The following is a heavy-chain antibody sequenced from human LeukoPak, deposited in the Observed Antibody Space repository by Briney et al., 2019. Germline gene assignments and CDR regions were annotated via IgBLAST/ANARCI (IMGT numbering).Heavy chain of an antibody. J-gene: IGHJ4*02. Sequence: SETLSLTCAVYGGSFSGYYWSWIRQPPGKGLEWIGEINHSGSTNYNPSLKSRVTMSVDTSKNQFSLKLSSVTAADTAVYYCARGKRGYSYGLDYWGQGTLVTVSS. CDR2: INHSGST. CDR3: ARGKRGYSYGLDY. D-gene: IGHD5-18*01. V-gene: IGHV4-34*01. CDR1: GGSFSGYY.